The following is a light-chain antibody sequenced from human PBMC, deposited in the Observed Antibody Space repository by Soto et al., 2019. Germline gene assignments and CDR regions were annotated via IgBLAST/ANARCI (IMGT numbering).Light chain of an antibody. CDR1: QGISSF. V-gene: IGKV1-39*01. CDR2: GAS. CDR3: QQSHSAWT. J-gene: IGKJ1*01. Sequence: DIQMTQSPSSLSASVGDRVTLTCRASQGISSFLNWYQQKPGKAPKVLIYGASSLQTGVPSRFSGSGSGTDFTLTISSLQPEDSATYYCQQSHSAWTFGQGTKVEI.